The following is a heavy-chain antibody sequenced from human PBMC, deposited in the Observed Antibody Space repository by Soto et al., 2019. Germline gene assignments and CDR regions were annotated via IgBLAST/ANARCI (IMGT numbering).Heavy chain of an antibody. D-gene: IGHD1-1*01. V-gene: IGHV4-30-2*01. CDR3: DSLQEH. CDR2: MYHSGST. CDR1: GGAIGNGAYS. J-gene: IGHJ1*01. Sequence: PSETLSLTWAVSGGAIGNGAYSWSWIRQPPGKGLEWIGYMYHSGSTYYNPSLKRRVTISIDRPKNQLSLNMSSVTAAQKEVYSCDSLQEHWGQGSLVSV.